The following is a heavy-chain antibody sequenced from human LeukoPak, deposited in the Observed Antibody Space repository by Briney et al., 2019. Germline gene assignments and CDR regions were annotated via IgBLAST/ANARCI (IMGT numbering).Heavy chain of an antibody. CDR1: GFTFSSYW. V-gene: IGHV3-7*01. J-gene: IGHJ6*03. Sequence: GGSLRLSCAASGFTFSSYWMSWVRQAPGKGLEWVANIKQDGSEKYYVDSEKGRFTISKDNAKNSLYLQMNSLRAEDTAVYYCARDYSSSPYYYYMDVWGKGTTVTVSS. D-gene: IGHD6-6*01. CDR3: ARDYSSSPYYYYMDV. CDR2: IKQDGSEK.